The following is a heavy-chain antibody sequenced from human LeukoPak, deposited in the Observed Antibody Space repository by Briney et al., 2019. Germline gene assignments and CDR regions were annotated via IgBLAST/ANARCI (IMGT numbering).Heavy chain of an antibody. D-gene: IGHD4-17*01. CDR1: GFSFTSYE. Sequence: GGSLRLSCAASGFSFTSYEMHWVRQAPGKGLEWVAVISYDAKNKNYADSVKGRFTISRDNFMNMLYLQMNSLRVEDTAAYYCARASFTYGDYGDNWFDPWGQGTLVTVSS. CDR2: ISYDAKNK. V-gene: IGHV3-30*04. J-gene: IGHJ5*02. CDR3: ARASFTYGDYGDNWFDP.